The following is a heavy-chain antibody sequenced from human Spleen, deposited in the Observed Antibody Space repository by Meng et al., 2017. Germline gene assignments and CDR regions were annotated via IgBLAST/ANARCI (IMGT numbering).Heavy chain of an antibody. Sequence: LLPESGQVLLKHSEALALTCTGSGGSIHGYYWSWIRQHRGKGLEWIGEINHIGSTNYNPSPESRDTISVDTSQNNLSLKLSSVTAADSAVYYCARGPTTMAHDFDYWGQGTLVTVSS. CDR2: INHIGST. CDR3: ARGPTTMAHDFDY. V-gene: IGHV4-59*12. J-gene: IGHJ4*02. CDR1: GGSIHGYY. D-gene: IGHD4-11*01.